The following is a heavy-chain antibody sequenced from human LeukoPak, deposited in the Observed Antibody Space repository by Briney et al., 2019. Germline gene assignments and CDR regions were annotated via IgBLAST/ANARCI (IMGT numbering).Heavy chain of an antibody. V-gene: IGHV4-59*08. J-gene: IGHJ4*02. CDR2: IYYSGST. CDR1: GGSINSDY. D-gene: IGHD6-19*01. CDR3: ARQGAVAGTFDY. Sequence: SETLSLTCTVSGGSINSDYWNWIRQPPGKGLGWIGYIYYSGSTNYNPSLKSRVNISVDTSKNQFSLNLTSVSAADTAVYYCARQGAVAGTFDYWGQGTLVTVSS.